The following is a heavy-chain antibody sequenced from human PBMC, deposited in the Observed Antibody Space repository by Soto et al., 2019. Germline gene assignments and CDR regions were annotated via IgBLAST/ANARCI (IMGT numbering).Heavy chain of an antibody. V-gene: IGHV3-48*03. D-gene: IGHD2-15*01. Sequence: GGSLRLSCAASGFTFSSYEMNWVRQAPGKGLEWVSYISSSGSTIYYADSVKGRFTISRDNAKNSLYLQMNSLRAEDTAVYYCARDGIMGSGFDPWGQGPLVTVSS. J-gene: IGHJ5*02. CDR2: ISSSGSTI. CDR1: GFTFSSYE. CDR3: ARDGIMGSGFDP.